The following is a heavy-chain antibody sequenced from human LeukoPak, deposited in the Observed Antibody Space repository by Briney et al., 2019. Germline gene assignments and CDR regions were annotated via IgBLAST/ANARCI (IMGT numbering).Heavy chain of an antibody. Sequence: SETLSLTCTVSGGSIRSSTDYWGWIRQPPGKELEWIGSIYYSGSTYYNPSLKSRVTISVDTSKNQFSLKLSSVTAADTAVYYCARIIAAAVTIDYWGQGTLVTVSS. CDR2: IYYSGST. J-gene: IGHJ4*02. V-gene: IGHV4-39*07. CDR1: GGSIRSSTDY. D-gene: IGHD6-13*01. CDR3: ARIIAAAVTIDY.